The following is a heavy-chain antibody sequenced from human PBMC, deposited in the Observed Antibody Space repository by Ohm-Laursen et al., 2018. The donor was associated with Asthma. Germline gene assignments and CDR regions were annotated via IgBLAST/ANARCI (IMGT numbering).Heavy chain of an antibody. J-gene: IGHJ5*02. V-gene: IGHV4-59*12. CDR2: IYYSGST. Sequence: GTLSLTCTVSGGSISSYYWSWIRQPPGKGLEWIGYIYYSGSTNYNPSLKSRVTISVDTSKNQFSLKLTSVTAADTAVYYCARLPRTEGNWFDPWGQGTLVTVSS. D-gene: IGHD1-14*01. CDR1: GGSISSYY. CDR3: ARLPRTEGNWFDP.